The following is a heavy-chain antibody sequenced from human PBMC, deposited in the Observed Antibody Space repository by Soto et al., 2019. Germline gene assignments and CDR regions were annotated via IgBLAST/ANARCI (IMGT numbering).Heavy chain of an antibody. D-gene: IGHD3-16*02. Sequence: SETLSLTCTVSGGSISSYYWSWIRQPPGKGLEWIGYIYYSGSTNYNPSLKSRVTISVDTSKNQFSLKLSSVTAADTAVYYCARNYDYIWGSYRVYYYMDVWGKGTTVTVSS. CDR2: IYYSGST. CDR1: GGSISSYY. CDR3: ARNYDYIWGSYRVYYYMDV. J-gene: IGHJ6*03. V-gene: IGHV4-59*08.